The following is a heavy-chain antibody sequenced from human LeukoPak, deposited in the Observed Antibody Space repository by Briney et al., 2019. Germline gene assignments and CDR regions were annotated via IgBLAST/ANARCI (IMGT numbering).Heavy chain of an antibody. Sequence: GGSLRLSWAASGFTFSDYYMSWIRQAPGKGLERVSYISSSGSTIYYADSVKGRFTISRDNAKNSLYLQMNSLRAEDTAVYYCARGGEMATRTKAFDIWGQGTMVTVSS. CDR2: ISSSGSTI. J-gene: IGHJ3*02. D-gene: IGHD5-24*01. V-gene: IGHV3-11*01. CDR1: GFTFSDYY. CDR3: ARGGEMATRTKAFDI.